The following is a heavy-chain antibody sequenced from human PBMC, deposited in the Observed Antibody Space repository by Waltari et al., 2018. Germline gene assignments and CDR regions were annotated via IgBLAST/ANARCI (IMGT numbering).Heavy chain of an antibody. CDR2: INHSGYT. CDR3: AREGRAAAGTDY. Sequence: QVHLQQWGAGLLKPSETLSLTCAVSGRSFSGYFWSWFRQPPGKGLEWLGEINHSGYTNYNPSLKSRVTISVDTSKNQFSLKLSSVTAADTAVYYCAREGRAAAGTDYWSQGTLVTVSS. CDR1: GRSFSGYF. D-gene: IGHD6-13*01. V-gene: IGHV4-34*02. J-gene: IGHJ4*02.